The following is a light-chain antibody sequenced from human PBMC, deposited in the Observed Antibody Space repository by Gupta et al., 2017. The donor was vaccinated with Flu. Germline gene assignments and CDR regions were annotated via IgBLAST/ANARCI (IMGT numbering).Light chain of an antibody. CDR2: DAS. CDR1: QDISNY. Sequence: DIQMTQSPSSLSASVGDRVTITCQASQDISNYLNWYQQKPGKAPKLLIYDASNLETGVPSRFSGSGSGTDFTVTISSLQPEDIATYYCQQYDTPFTFGPGTKVDIK. J-gene: IGKJ3*01. V-gene: IGKV1-33*01. CDR3: QQYDTPFT.